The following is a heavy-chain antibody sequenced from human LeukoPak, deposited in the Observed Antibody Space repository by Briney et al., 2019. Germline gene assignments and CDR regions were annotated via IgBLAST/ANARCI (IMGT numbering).Heavy chain of an antibody. D-gene: IGHD6-19*01. CDR1: GYSINSGYY. V-gene: IGHV4-38-2*01. CDR3: ARVGRGSSGWYGPDY. CDR2: IYHSGST. Sequence: ASETLSLTCAVSGYSINSGYYWGWIRQSPGTGLEWIGSIYHSGSTYYNPSLKSRITIPVGTSKNQFSLKLSSVTAADTAVYYCARVGRGSSGWYGPDYWGQGTLVTVSS. J-gene: IGHJ4*02.